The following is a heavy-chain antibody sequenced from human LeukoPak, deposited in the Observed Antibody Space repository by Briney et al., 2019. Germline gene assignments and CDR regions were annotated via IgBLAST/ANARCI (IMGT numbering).Heavy chain of an antibody. CDR2: ISGSGDNT. CDR1: GFTFSSYA. CDR3: AKDLRYIPGYYFMDV. Sequence: GGSLRLSCAASGFTFSSYAMSWVRQAPGKGLEWVSVISGSGDNTYYADSVKRRFTISRDNAKNTLYLQMNSLRAEDTAVYYCAKDLRYIPGYYFMDVWGKGTTVTVSS. D-gene: IGHD1-14*01. J-gene: IGHJ6*03. V-gene: IGHV3-23*01.